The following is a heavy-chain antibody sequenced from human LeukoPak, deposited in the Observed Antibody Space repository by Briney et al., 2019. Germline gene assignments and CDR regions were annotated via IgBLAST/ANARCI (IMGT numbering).Heavy chain of an antibody. CDR1: GFTLSSYA. V-gene: IGHV3-23*01. Sequence: GGSLRLSCAASGFTLSSYAMSWVRQAPGKGLEWVSAISGSGGSTYYADSVKGRFTISRDNSKNTLYLQMNSLRAEDTAVYYCAKSPVDYYDSSGYYFDYWGQGTLVTVSS. CDR2: ISGSGGST. J-gene: IGHJ4*02. CDR3: AKSPVDYYDSSGYYFDY. D-gene: IGHD3-22*01.